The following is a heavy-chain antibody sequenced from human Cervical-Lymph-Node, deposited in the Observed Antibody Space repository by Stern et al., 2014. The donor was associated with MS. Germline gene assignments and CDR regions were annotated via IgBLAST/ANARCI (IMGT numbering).Heavy chain of an antibody. CDR3: ARGNKWEPFDY. Sequence: VQLVQSGAEVKKPGASLRVSCKASGYTFTGYYMHWVRQAPGQGLEWMARITPNSGGTNYAQKFQGRVPMTRDTSISTAYMELSRLRSDDTAVYYCARGNKWEPFDYWGQGTLVTVSS. CDR1: GYTFTGYY. J-gene: IGHJ4*02. D-gene: IGHD1-26*01. V-gene: IGHV1-2*02. CDR2: ITPNSGGT.